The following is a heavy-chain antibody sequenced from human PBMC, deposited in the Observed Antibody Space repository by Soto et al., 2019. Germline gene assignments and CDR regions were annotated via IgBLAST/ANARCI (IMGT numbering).Heavy chain of an antibody. D-gene: IGHD3-22*01. CDR1: GNTVPNYA. V-gene: IGHV1-3*01. Sequence: ASVKVSCKASGNTVPNYAIHWVRQAPGQRLEWMGWINGGNGNTYYSEHFQGRVTISRDNSKTTLYLQMNSLRADDTAVYYCAKGSSDSRPYYFDYWGQGSLVTVSS. CDR2: INGGNGNT. CDR3: AKGSSDSRPYYFDY. J-gene: IGHJ4*02.